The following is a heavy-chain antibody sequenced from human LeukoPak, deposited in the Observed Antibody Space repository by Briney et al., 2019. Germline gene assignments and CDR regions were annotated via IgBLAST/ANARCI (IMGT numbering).Heavy chain of an antibody. CDR1: GFTFINYD. D-gene: IGHD6-19*01. Sequence: GSLRLSCVASGFTFINYDMHWARQATGKGLEWVSSIGPTGESYYPGSVKGRLTISRENARNSLHLQMNSLKVEDTAVYYRVRAGYSSGWYRFDYWGQGILVTVSS. CDR3: VRAGYSSGWYRFDY. CDR2: IGPTGES. V-gene: IGHV3-13*01. J-gene: IGHJ4*02.